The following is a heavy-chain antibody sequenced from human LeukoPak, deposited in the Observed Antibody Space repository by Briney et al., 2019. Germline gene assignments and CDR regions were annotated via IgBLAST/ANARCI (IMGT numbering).Heavy chain of an antibody. V-gene: IGHV4-30-2*01. CDR3: ARGGRGITIFGSPHYYYGMDV. CDR1: GGSISSGGYS. CDR2: IYHSGST. J-gene: IGHJ6*02. Sequence: SQTLSLTCAVSGGSISSGGYSRSWIRQPPGKGLEWIGYIYHSGSTYYNPSLKSRVTISVDRSKNQFSLKLSSVTAADTAVYYCARGGRGITIFGSPHYYYGMDVWGQGTTVTVSS. D-gene: IGHD3-3*01.